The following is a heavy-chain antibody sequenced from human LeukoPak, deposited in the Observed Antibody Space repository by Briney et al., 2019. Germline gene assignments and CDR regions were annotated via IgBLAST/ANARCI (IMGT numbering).Heavy chain of an antibody. Sequence: SQTLSLTCTVSGGSISSGDYYWSWIRQPPGKGLEWIGYIYYSGSTYCNPSLKSRVTISVDTSKNQFSLRLSSVTAADTAVYYCARASDYAPYPFDYWGQGTLVTVSS. CDR3: ARASDYAPYPFDY. D-gene: IGHD5-12*01. J-gene: IGHJ4*02. CDR1: GGSISSGDYY. V-gene: IGHV4-30-4*08. CDR2: IYYSGST.